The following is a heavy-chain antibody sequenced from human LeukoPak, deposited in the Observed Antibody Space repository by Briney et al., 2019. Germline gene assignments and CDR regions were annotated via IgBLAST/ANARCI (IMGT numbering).Heavy chain of an antibody. Sequence: PSETLSLTCTVSGGSISSGDCYWSWIRQPPGKGLGWIGYIYYSGSTYYNPSLKSRVTISVDTSKNQFSLKLSSVTAADTAVYYCARVNYYDSSGDDAFDIWGQGTMVTVSS. V-gene: IGHV4-30-4*08. J-gene: IGHJ3*02. D-gene: IGHD3-22*01. CDR1: GGSISSGDCY. CDR2: IYYSGST. CDR3: ARVNYYDSSGDDAFDI.